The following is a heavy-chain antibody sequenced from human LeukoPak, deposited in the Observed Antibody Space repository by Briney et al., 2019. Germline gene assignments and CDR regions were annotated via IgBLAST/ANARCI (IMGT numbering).Heavy chain of an antibody. V-gene: IGHV4-59*01. CDR3: ARNYDRNWFDP. D-gene: IGHD3-3*01. CDR2: IYYSGST. Sequence: KSSETLSLTCTVSGGSISSYYWSWLRQPPGKGLEWLGYIYYSGSTNYNPSLKSRVTISVDTSKNQFSLKLSSVTAADTAVYYCARNYDRNWFDPWGQGTLVTVSS. J-gene: IGHJ5*02. CDR1: GGSISSYY.